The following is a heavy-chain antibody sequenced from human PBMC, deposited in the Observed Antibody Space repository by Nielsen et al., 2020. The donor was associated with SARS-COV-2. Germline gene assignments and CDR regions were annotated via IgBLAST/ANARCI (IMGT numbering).Heavy chain of an antibody. Sequence: GESLKISCAASGFTFSSFSITWVRQAAGKGLEWVSYISGSSNTISYPDSVKGRFTISRDNAQNSVYLQMNSLRDEDTAVYYCARGGTLDYWGQGTLVTVSS. D-gene: IGHD1-26*01. J-gene: IGHJ4*02. CDR2: ISGSSNTI. CDR1: GFTFSSFS. CDR3: ARGGTLDY. V-gene: IGHV3-48*02.